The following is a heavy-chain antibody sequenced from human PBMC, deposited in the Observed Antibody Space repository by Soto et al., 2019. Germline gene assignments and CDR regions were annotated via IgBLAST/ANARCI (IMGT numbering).Heavy chain of an antibody. V-gene: IGHV3-23*01. CDR2: VSGSGGGT. Sequence: VGSLRLSCAASGFTFNTYGMTWVRQAPGKGLEWVSTVSGSGGGTYYADSVKGRFTISRVNSKNTMYLQMSNLRAEDTAVYFCARIGPYCGGDCYPDFDFWGLGTPVTVSS. J-gene: IGHJ4*02. D-gene: IGHD2-21*02. CDR3: ARIGPYCGGDCYPDFDF. CDR1: GFTFNTYG.